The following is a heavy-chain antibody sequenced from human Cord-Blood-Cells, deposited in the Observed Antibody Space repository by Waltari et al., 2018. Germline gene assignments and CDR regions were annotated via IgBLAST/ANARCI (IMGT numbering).Heavy chain of an antibody. V-gene: IGHV3-48*03. CDR2: ISSSGSTI. D-gene: IGHD6-13*01. J-gene: IGHJ3*02. CDR1: GFTFSSYE. CDR3: ARGGDVAAAGTDDAFDI. Sequence: EVQLVESGGGLVQPGGSLRLSCAASGFTFSSYEMNWVRQAPGKGREWVSYISSSGSTIYYADSVKGRFTISRDNAKNSLYLQMNSLRAEDTAVYYCARGGDVAAAGTDDAFDIWGQGTMVTDSS.